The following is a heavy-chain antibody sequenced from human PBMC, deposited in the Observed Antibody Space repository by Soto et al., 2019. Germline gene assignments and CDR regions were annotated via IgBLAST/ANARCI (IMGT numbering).Heavy chain of an antibody. CDR2: IYYSGST. CDR3: ARPGGSSDDSYYGMDV. V-gene: IGHV4-39*01. D-gene: IGHD6-6*01. J-gene: IGHJ6*02. Sequence: PSETLSLTCTVSGGSISSSSYYWGWIRQPPGKGLEWIGSIYYSGSTYYNPSLKSRVTISVDTSKNQFSLKLSSVTAADTAVYYCARPGGSSDDSYYGMDVWGQGTTVTVSS. CDR1: GGSISSSSYY.